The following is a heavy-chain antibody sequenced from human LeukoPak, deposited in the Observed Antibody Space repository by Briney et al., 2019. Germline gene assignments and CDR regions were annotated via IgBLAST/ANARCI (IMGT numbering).Heavy chain of an antibody. CDR1: RFTFSTYG. Sequence: TGGPLRLSCAASRFTFSTYGMHWVRQAPGKGLEWVALISYDGINKYYADFVKGRFTVSGDNSKSTLYLEMTILRAEDTAVYYCARDSDGMSVWGLGTTVTVSS. CDR2: ISYDGINK. J-gene: IGHJ6*02. V-gene: IGHV3-30*03. CDR3: ARDSDGMSV.